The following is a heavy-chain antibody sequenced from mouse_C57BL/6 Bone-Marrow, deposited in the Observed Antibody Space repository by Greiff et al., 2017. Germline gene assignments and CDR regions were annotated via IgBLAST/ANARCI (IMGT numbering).Heavy chain of an antibody. CDR2: IRSKSSNYAT. Sequence: EADGGLVQPKGSLKLSCAASGFTFIPYAMLWVRLAPGKGLEWVASIRSKSSNYATYYADSVKDRFTSSRDDSQSILYLQMNNLKTEDTAMYYCVRELRARAMDYWGQGTSVTVSS. CDR1: GFTFIPYA. CDR3: VRELRARAMDY. D-gene: IGHD1-1*01. J-gene: IGHJ4*01. V-gene: IGHV10-3*01.